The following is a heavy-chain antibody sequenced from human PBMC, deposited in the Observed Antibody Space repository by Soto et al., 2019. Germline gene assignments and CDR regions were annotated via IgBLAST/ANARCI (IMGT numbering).Heavy chain of an antibody. Sequence: LRLSCSASGFTFSDSALHWVRQSSGQGLEWVGRIRNKANNYATAYGASVRGRFSISRDDSKNTAFLQMNSLKTEDTAVYYCTASADDTFLHHWAQGSLVTVSS. V-gene: IGHV3-73*01. D-gene: IGHD3-16*01. CDR3: TASADDTFLHH. CDR2: IRNKANNYAT. J-gene: IGHJ5*02. CDR1: GFTFSDSA.